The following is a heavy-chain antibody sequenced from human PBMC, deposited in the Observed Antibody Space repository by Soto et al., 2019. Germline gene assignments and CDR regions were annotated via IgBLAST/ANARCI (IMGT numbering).Heavy chain of an antibody. CDR2: FSAGGDYR. Sequence: EVQLLQSGGGLAQPGGSLTLSCAASGFSFSDYSMNWVRRAPGKGLEWVSAFSAGGDYRHYADSVKGRFTISRGNSKNTLFLQMNSLRAEDTARYYCAREARYDRGVYHYEGIDYWGQGTLVTVSS. CDR1: GFSFSDYS. J-gene: IGHJ4*02. D-gene: IGHD3-22*01. V-gene: IGHV3-23*01. CDR3: AREARYDRGVYHYEGIDY.